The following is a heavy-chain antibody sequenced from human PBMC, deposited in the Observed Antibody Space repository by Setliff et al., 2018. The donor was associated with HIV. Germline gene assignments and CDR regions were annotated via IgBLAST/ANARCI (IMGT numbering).Heavy chain of an antibody. Sequence: ASVKVSCKASGYTFTSYYMHWVRQAPGQGLEWMGIINPSGGSTSYAQKFQGRVTMTRDTPTSTVYMELSSLRSEDTAVYYCARDLYYYGSGSPNYYYYYGMDVWGQGTTVTVSS. V-gene: IGHV1-46*01. CDR2: INPSGGST. J-gene: IGHJ6*02. D-gene: IGHD3-10*01. CDR3: ARDLYYYGSGSPNYYYYYGMDV. CDR1: GYTFTSYY.